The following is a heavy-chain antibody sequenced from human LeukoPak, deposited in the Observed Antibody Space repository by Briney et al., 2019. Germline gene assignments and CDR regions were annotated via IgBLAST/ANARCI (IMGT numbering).Heavy chain of an antibody. J-gene: IGHJ4*02. Sequence: NPSQTLSLTCTVSGGSISSGGYYWSWIRQHPGKGLEWIGYIYDSGSTYYNPSLKSRVTVSVDTSKNQFSMKLSSVTAADTAVYYCARAVVRGVLCDYWGQGTLVTVSS. CDR3: ARAVVRGVLCDY. CDR1: GGSISSGGYY. CDR2: IYDSGST. V-gene: IGHV4-31*03. D-gene: IGHD3-10*01.